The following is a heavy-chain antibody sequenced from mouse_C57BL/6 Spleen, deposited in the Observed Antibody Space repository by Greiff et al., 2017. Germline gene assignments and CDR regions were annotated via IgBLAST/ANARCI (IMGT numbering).Heavy chain of an antibody. CDR1: GYTFTDYE. CDR2: IDPETGGT. D-gene: IGHD4-1*01. J-gene: IGHJ2*01. CDR3: TAELGRDY. V-gene: IGHV1-15*01. Sequence: VQRVESGAELVRPGASVTLSCKASGYTFTDYEMHWVKQTPVHGLEWIGAIDPETGGTAYNQKFKGKAILTADKSSSTAYMERRSLTSEDSAVYYCTAELGRDYWGQGTTLTVSS.